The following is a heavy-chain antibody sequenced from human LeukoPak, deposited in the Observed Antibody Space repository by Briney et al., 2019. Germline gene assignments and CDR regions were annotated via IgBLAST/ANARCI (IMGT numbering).Heavy chain of an antibody. CDR3: AKGGVSYTYYFDC. CDR1: GLSFSGHW. D-gene: IGHD2-8*01. Sequence: PGGSLRLSCTASGLSFSGHWMHWARQLPGKGLVWVSRISPTGSTTSYADSVKGRFTISRDTSKNTLYLQLNSLRAEDTAVYYCAKGGVSYTYYFDCWGQGTLVTVSS. J-gene: IGHJ4*02. CDR2: ISPTGSTT. V-gene: IGHV3-74*01.